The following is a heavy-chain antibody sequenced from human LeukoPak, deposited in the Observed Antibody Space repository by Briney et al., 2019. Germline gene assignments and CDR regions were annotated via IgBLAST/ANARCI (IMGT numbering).Heavy chain of an antibody. Sequence: GGSLKLSCAASGFSFSDYAMSWVRQTPGKGLEWVSGISWNSGSIGYADSVKGRFTISRDNAKNSLYLQMNSLRAEDTALYYCAKDMGSGWYVHGAFDIWGQGTMVTVSS. CDR2: ISWNSGSI. CDR3: AKDMGSGWYVHGAFDI. J-gene: IGHJ3*02. V-gene: IGHV3-9*01. CDR1: GFSFSDYA. D-gene: IGHD6-19*01.